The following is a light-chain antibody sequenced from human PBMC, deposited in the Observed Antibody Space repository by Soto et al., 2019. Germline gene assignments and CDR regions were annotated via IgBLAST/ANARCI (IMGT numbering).Light chain of an antibody. CDR1: QSISNW. CDR2: HAS. CDR3: QQYNSYS. Sequence: IQLTQSPSTLPASVGDRVTLTCWASQSISNWLAWYQQKPGTAPKLLIYHASILETAVPSRFSGNGSGTEFTLTISSLQPGDFATYYCQQYNSYSFGQWSRVEIK. V-gene: IGKV1-5*01. J-gene: IGKJ1*01.